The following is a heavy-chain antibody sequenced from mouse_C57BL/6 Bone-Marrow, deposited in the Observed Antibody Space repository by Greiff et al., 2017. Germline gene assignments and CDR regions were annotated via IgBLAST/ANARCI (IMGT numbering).Heavy chain of an antibody. CDR3: AREGSSGYDYAMDY. Sequence: QVQLKESGPELVKPGASVKISCKASGYTFTDYYINWVKQRPGQGLEWIGWIFPGSGSTYYNEKFKGKATLTVDKSSSTAYMLLSSLTSEDSAVYFCAREGSSGYDYAMDYWGQGTSVTVSS. CDR1: GYTFTDYY. CDR2: IFPGSGST. D-gene: IGHD3-2*02. J-gene: IGHJ4*01. V-gene: IGHV1-75*01.